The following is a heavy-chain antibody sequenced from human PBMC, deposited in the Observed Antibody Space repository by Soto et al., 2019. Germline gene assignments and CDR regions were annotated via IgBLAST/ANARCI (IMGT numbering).Heavy chain of an antibody. D-gene: IGHD6-19*01. J-gene: IGHJ5*02. Sequence: PSQTLSLTCAISGDSVSSNSAAWNWIRQSPSRGLEWLGRTYYRSKWYNDYAVSVKSRITINPDTSKNQFSLQLNSVTPEDTAVYYCARDKAVAANSGDYWFDPWGNGTLGTVTS. CDR3: ARDKAVAANSGDYWFDP. CDR1: GDSVSSNSAA. CDR2: TYYRSKWYN. V-gene: IGHV6-1*01.